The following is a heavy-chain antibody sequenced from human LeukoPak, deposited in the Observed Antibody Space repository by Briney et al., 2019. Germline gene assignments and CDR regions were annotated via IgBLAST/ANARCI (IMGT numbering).Heavy chain of an antibody. D-gene: IGHD2-2*01. CDR3: ARSPPASPFDY. Sequence: GGSLRLSCAASGFTDNTNHMSWVRQAPGKGLEWVSVIYSGGDTYYADSVKGRFTISRDISKNTLYLQMNSLRAEDTAFYYCARSPPASPFDYWGQGTLVTVSS. CDR2: IYSGGDT. V-gene: IGHV3-53*01. CDR1: GFTDNTNH. J-gene: IGHJ4*02.